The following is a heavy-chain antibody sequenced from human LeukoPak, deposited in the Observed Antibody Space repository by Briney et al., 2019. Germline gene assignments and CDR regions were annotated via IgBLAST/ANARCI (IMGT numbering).Heavy chain of an antibody. J-gene: IGHJ3*02. D-gene: IGHD3-10*01. V-gene: IGHV4-59*01. CDR3: ARDQVLLWFGEFHGGAFDI. CDR1: GVSISSYY. CDR2: IYYSGST. Sequence: PSETLSLTCTVSGVSISSYYWSWIRQPPGKGLEWIGYIYYSGSTNYNPSLKSRVTISVDTSKNQFSLKLSSVTAADTAVYYCARDQVLLWFGEFHGGAFDIWGQGTMVTVSS.